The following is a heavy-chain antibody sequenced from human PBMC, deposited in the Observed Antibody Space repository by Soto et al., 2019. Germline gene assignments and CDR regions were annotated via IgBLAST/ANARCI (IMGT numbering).Heavy chain of an antibody. CDR1: GGSISSGDYY. V-gene: IGHV4-30-4*01. Sequence: QVQLQESGPGLVKPSQTLSLTCTVSGGSISSGDYYWSWIRQPPGKGLEWIGYIYYSGSTYYNPSLKSRVPISVDTSKNQFSLKLRSVTAADTAVYYCARDGDWDYYYYGMDVWGQGTTVTVSS. J-gene: IGHJ6*02. CDR2: IYYSGST. D-gene: IGHD2-21*02. CDR3: ARDGDWDYYYYGMDV.